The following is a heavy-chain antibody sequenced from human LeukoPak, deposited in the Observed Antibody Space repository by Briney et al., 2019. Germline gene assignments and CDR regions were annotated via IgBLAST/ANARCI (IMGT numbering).Heavy chain of an antibody. V-gene: IGHV3-23*01. CDR1: GFTVSSNY. D-gene: IGHD4-17*01. CDR3: AKGHSDYGTGFDL. CDR2: VSGTGAFT. Sequence: PGGSLRLSCAASGFTVSSNYMTWVRQAPRKGLESVSVVSGTGAFTYYADSVKGRFTISRDNSKNTLYLQMNSLRAEDTTVYYCAKGHSDYGTGFDLWGRGTLVTVSS. J-gene: IGHJ4*02.